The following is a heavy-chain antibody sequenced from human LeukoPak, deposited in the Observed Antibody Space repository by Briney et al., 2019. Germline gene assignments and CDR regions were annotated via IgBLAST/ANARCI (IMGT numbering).Heavy chain of an antibody. CDR3: ASNYGDYAYLDY. D-gene: IGHD4-17*01. CDR1: GYTFTSYD. J-gene: IGHJ4*02. CDR2: MNPNSGNT. Sequence: GASVKVSCKASGYTFTSYDINWVRQATGQGLEWMGWMNPNSGNTGYAQKFQGRVTMTRNTSISTAYMELSSLRSEDTAVYYCASNYGDYAYLDYWAQGTLVTVSS. V-gene: IGHV1-8*01.